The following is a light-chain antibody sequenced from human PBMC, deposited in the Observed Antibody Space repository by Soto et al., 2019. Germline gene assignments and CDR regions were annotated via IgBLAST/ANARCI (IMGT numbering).Light chain of an antibody. Sequence: EIVLTQSPGTLSLSPGERATLSCRASQSVSSSYLAWYQQKPGQAPRLLIYGASSRATGIPDRFSGSGSGTDFTLTISRLEPEDSAAYYCQQYGSSPRGTFGGGTKVEIK. CDR1: QSVSSSY. CDR3: QQYGSSPRGT. J-gene: IGKJ4*01. V-gene: IGKV3-20*01. CDR2: GAS.